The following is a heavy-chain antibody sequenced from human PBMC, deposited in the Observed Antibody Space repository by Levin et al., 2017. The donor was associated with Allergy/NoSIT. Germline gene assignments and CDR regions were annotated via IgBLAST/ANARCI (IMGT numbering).Heavy chain of an antibody. CDR1: GFIVSSAY. V-gene: IGHV3-53*01. Sequence: GGSLRLSCAASGFIVSSAYMNWVRQPPGKGLEWVAVFNQGGTTKYADFVKGRFTISRDNSRNTVYLQMNNLRVEDTAVYYGARGPFHSPDWGWFDPWGQGTLVTVSS. D-gene: IGHD7-27*01. CDR3: ARGPFHSPDWGWFDP. CDR2: FNQGGTT. J-gene: IGHJ5*02.